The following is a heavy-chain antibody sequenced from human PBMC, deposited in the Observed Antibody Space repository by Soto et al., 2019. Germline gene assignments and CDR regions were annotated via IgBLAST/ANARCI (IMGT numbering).Heavy chain of an antibody. CDR2: IIPILGIA. CDR1: GGTFSSYT. Sequence: QVQLVQSGAEVKKPGSSVKVSCKASGGTFSSYTISWVRQAPGQGLEWMGRIIPILGIANYAQKFQGRVTITXXKXTXXAYMELSSLRSEDTAVYYCARDPAYGDYLRYGMDVWGQGTTVTVSS. D-gene: IGHD4-17*01. J-gene: IGHJ6*02. CDR3: ARDPAYGDYLRYGMDV. V-gene: IGHV1-69*08.